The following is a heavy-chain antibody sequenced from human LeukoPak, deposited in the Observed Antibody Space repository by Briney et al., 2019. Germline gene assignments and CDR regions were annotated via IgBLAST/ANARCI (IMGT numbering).Heavy chain of an antibody. V-gene: IGHV1-3*01. CDR3: AREPGIAAAGQFDY. J-gene: IGHJ4*02. CDR2: INAGNGNT. D-gene: IGHD6-13*01. CDR1: GYTFTSYA. Sequence: GASVKVSCKASGYTFTSYAMHWVRQAPGQRLEWMGWINAGNGNTKYSQKFQGRVTITRDTSASTAYMELSSLRSEDTAVYYCAREPGIAAAGQFDYWGQGTLVTVSS.